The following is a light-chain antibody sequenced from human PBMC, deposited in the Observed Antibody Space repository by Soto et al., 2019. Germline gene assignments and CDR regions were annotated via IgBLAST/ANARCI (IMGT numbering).Light chain of an antibody. CDR2: KAS. V-gene: IGKV1-5*03. CDR1: QRLSSA. J-gene: IGKJ1*01. CDR3: QQHISYPRT. Sequence: DIQMTQSPSTLSASVGDRVIITCRASQRLSSALVWYQQKPGKAPNLLIYKASSLESGVPLRFSGSGSGTEFTLTISSLQPEDFATYYCQQHISYPRTFGQGTKVEIK.